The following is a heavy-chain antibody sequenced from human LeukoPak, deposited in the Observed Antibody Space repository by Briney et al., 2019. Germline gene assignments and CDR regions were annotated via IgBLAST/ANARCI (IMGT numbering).Heavy chain of an antibody. CDR1: GYTFTSYY. D-gene: IGHD3-22*01. J-gene: IGHJ3*02. Sequence: ASVKVSCKASGYTFTSYYMHWVRQAPGQGLEWMGIINPSGGSTSYAQRFQGRVTMTRDTSTSTAYMELRSLRSDDTAVYYCARDTMTDAFDIWGQGTMVTVSS. CDR3: ARDTMTDAFDI. V-gene: IGHV1-46*01. CDR2: INPSGGST.